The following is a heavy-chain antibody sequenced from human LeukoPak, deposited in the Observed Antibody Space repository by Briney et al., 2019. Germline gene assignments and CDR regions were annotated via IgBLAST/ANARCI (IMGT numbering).Heavy chain of an antibody. CDR3: ARDAYGGNSWGWFDP. Sequence: PSETLSLTCTVSGGSISSSSYYWGWIRQPPGKGLEWIGSIYYSGSTYYNPSLKSRVTISVDTSKKQFSLRLSSVTAADTAVYYCARDAYGGNSWGWFDPWGQGTLVTVSS. CDR2: IYYSGST. D-gene: IGHD4-23*01. J-gene: IGHJ5*02. V-gene: IGHV4-39*07. CDR1: GGSISSSSYY.